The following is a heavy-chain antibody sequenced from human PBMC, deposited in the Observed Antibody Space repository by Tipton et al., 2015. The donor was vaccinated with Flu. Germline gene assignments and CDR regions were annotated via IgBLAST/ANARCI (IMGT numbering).Heavy chain of an antibody. J-gene: IGHJ6*02. V-gene: IGHV4-4*07. CDR3: AREMYGSGSWGGYYYYGMDV. CDR2: MYTSGST. D-gene: IGHD3-10*01. Sequence: LRLSCTVSGGSIRSYYWSWIRQPAGKGLEWIGRMYTSGSTNDNPSLKSRVTMSLDTSKNQFSLKLTSVTAADTAGYYCAREMYGSGSWGGYYYYGMDVWGQGTAVAVAS. CDR1: GGSIRSYY.